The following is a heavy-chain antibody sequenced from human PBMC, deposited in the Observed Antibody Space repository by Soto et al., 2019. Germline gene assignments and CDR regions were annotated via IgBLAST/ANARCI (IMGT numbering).Heavy chain of an antibody. CDR3: AKDQLYYYDTPSSYFDY. J-gene: IGHJ4*02. D-gene: IGHD3-22*01. CDR1: GYTFSTYS. CDR2: INAGNGNT. Sequence: ASVKVSCKASGYTFSTYSMHWVRQAPGQRLEWMGRINAGNGNTKYSQKFQGRVTITRDTSATTAYMELSSLRSEDTAIYYCAKDQLYYYDTPSSYFDYWGQGTQVTVSS. V-gene: IGHV1-3*01.